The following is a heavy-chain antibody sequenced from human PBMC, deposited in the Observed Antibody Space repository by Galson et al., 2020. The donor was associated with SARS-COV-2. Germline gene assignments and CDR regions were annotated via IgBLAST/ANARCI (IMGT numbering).Heavy chain of an antibody. V-gene: IGHV3-73*01. J-gene: IGHJ4*02. CDR3: STLVDY. Sequence: GGSLRLSCTVSGFTFSSYWMNWVRQASGRGLEWVGRIRGEAKDYATAYAASVEGRFTISRDDSKNTAYLQMNSLQTEDTAVYYCSTLVDYWGQGTLVTVSS. CDR2: IRGEAKDYAT. CDR1: GFTFSSYW. D-gene: IGHD3-16*02.